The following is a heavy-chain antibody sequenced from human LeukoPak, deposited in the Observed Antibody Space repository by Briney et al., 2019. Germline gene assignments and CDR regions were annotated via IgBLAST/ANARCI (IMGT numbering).Heavy chain of an antibody. CDR3: ARDNYFDY. CDR1: GFTFSSYG. Sequence: GGSLRLSCAASGFTFSSYGMHWVRQAPGKGLEWVAVISYDGSNKYYADSVKGRFTISRDNSKNTLYLQMNSLRAEDTAVYYCARDNYFDYWGQGTLVTVSS. J-gene: IGHJ4*02. V-gene: IGHV3-30*03. CDR2: ISYDGSNK.